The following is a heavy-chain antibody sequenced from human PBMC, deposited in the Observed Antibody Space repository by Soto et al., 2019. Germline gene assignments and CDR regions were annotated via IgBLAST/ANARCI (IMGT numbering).Heavy chain of an antibody. CDR1: GGAFSSYA. D-gene: IGHD2-2*01. Sequence: GASVNVSCKASGGAFSSYAISWVREAQGQGLEWMGGIIPIFGTANYAQKFQGRVTITADESTSTAYMELSSLRSEDTAVYYCVRDELGYCSSTSCYVYEYFQHWGQGTLVTVSS. V-gene: IGHV1-69*13. CDR2: IIPIFGTA. J-gene: IGHJ1*01. CDR3: VRDELGYCSSTSCYVYEYFQH.